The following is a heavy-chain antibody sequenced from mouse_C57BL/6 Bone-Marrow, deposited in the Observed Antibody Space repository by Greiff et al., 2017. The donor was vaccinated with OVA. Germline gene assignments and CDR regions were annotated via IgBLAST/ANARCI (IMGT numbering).Heavy chain of an antibody. CDR2: ISGGGGNT. CDR1: GFTFSSYT. D-gene: IGHD4-1*01. V-gene: IGHV5-9*01. J-gene: IGHJ3*01. Sequence: EVKLMESGGGLVKPGGSLKLSCAASGFTFSSYTMSWVRQTPEKRLEWVATISGGGGNTYYPDSVKGRFTISRDNAKNTLYLQMSSLRSEDTALYYCARRGVGLPWFAYWGQGTLVTVSA. CDR3: ARRGVGLPWFAY.